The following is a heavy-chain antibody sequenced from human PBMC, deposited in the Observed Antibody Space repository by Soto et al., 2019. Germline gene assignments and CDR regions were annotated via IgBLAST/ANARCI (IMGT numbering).Heavy chain of an antibody. D-gene: IGHD4-17*01. CDR2: IYYSGST. Sequence: QVPLQESGPGLVKPSQTLSLTCTVSGGSISSGDYYWSWIRQPPGKGLEWIGYIYYSGSTYYNPSLKSRVTISVDTSKNQFSLKLSSVTAADTAVYYCARVTTDENYYYYGMDVWGQGTTVTVSS. J-gene: IGHJ6*02. V-gene: IGHV4-30-4*01. CDR3: ARVTTDENYYYYGMDV. CDR1: GGSISSGDYY.